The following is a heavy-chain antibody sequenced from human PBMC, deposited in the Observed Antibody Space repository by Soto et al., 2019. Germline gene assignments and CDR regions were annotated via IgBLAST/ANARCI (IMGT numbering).Heavy chain of an antibody. Sequence: SETLSLTCTVSGGSISSGGYYWSWIRQHPGKGLEWIGYIYYSGSTYYNPSLKSRVTISVDTSKNQFSLKLSSVTAADTAVYYCARSSPPYYDFWSGSNYYYMDVWGKGTTVTVSS. V-gene: IGHV4-31*03. J-gene: IGHJ6*03. CDR2: IYYSGST. CDR1: GGSISSGGYY. D-gene: IGHD3-3*01. CDR3: ARSSPPYYDFWSGSNYYYMDV.